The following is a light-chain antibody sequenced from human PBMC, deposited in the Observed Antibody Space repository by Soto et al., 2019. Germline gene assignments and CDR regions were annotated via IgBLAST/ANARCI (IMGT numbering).Light chain of an antibody. Sequence: EIVLTQSPGTLSLPPGERATLSCRASQRVSSSYLAWYQQKPGQAPRLLIYGASSRATGIPDRFSGSGSGTDFTLTISRLEPEDFVVYYCQQYGSSSWTFGQGTKVEIK. CDR2: GAS. J-gene: IGKJ1*01. CDR3: QQYGSSSWT. V-gene: IGKV3-20*01. CDR1: QRVSSSY.